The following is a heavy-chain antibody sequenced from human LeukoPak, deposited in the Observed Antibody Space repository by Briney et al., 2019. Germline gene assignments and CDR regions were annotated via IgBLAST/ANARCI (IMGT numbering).Heavy chain of an antibody. CDR3: ANFDGSSQAFHL. J-gene: IGHJ3*01. CDR1: GFTFSSYG. D-gene: IGHD6-13*01. CDR2: VLYDGSKK. Sequence: GESLRLSCAASGFTFSSYGMHWVRQAPGKGLEWVAAVLYDGSKKFYSDSVKGRFSIYRDNSNYTLFVQMHSLRPDDTAVYYCANFDGSSQAFHLWGQGTMVTVSS. V-gene: IGHV3-30*18.